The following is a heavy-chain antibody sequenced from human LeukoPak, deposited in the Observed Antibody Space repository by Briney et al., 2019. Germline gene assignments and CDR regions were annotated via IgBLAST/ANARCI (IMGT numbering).Heavy chain of an antibody. CDR3: ARDQLYYYDSSGSNWFDP. CDR1: GGSLSSYY. D-gene: IGHD3-22*01. J-gene: IGHJ5*02. V-gene: IGHV4-4*07. Sequence: SETLSLICTVSGGSLSSYYWSWIRQPAGKGLEWIGRIYTSGSTNYNPSLKSRVTMSVDTSKNQFSLKLSSVTAADTAVYYCARDQLYYYDSSGSNWFDPWGQGTLVTVSS. CDR2: IYTSGST.